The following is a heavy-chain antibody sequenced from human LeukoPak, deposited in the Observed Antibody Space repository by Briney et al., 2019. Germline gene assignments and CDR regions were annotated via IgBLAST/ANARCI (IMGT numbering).Heavy chain of an antibody. CDR2: IYSGGST. D-gene: IGHD5-18*01. V-gene: IGHV3-53*01. Sequence: GGSLRLSCAASGFTVSSNFMSWVRQAPGKGLEWVSVIYSGGSTYYADSVKGRFTISRDNSKNTLYLQMNSLRAEDTAVYYCARRSRGYSYGYLNWGQGTLVTVSS. J-gene: IGHJ4*02. CDR1: GFTVSSNF. CDR3: ARRSRGYSYGYLN.